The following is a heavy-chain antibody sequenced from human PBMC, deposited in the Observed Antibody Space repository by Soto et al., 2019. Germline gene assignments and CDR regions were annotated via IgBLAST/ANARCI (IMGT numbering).Heavy chain of an antibody. CDR1: GDIFSSHA. Sequence: QVQLVQSGAEVKRPGSSVRVSCKVSGDIFSSHAISWVRQAPGQGLEWMGGTIPISGTVDYAQKFQGRVTIIADEFTNTAYMEVSSLRSEDTAVYYCARDVVGVSSAYYYGIDFWGQGTSVTVSS. D-gene: IGHD2-21*01. CDR2: TIPISGTV. V-gene: IGHV1-69*01. CDR3: ARDVVGVSSAYYYGIDF. J-gene: IGHJ6*02.